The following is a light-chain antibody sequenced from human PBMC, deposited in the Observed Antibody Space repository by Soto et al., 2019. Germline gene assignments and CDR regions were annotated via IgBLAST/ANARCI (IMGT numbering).Light chain of an antibody. CDR2: SND. V-gene: IGLV1-44*01. J-gene: IGLJ1*01. CDR3: AAWDDSLNGHYV. CDR1: SSNIGRFP. Sequence: QLVLTQPPSASATPGQRVSISCSGSSSNIGRFPVNWYQQLPGTAPKLLMYSNDQRPSGVPDRFFGSKSDTSASLAISGLQSADEADYYCAAWDDSLNGHYVFGTGTKLTVL.